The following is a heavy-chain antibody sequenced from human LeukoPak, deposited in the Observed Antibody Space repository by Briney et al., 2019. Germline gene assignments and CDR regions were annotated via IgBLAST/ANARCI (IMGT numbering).Heavy chain of an antibody. CDR1: GFTFSNYA. D-gene: IGHD4-17*01. J-gene: IGHJ6*02. CDR2: VSGSGGAT. CDR3: AKELYNYGDYGAEGLDV. Sequence: GGSLRLSCAASGFTFSNYAMSWVRQAPGKGLEWVSGVSGSGGATYYADSVKGRFTISRDNSKNTLHLQMNSLRAEDTAVYYCAKELYNYGDYGAEGLDVGGQGTTVTVSS. V-gene: IGHV3-23*01.